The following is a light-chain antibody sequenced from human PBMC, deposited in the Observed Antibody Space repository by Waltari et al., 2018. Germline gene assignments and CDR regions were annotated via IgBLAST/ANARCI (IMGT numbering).Light chain of an antibody. J-gene: IGKJ4*01. CDR2: WAV. Sequence: DIVMTKSPDSLAVSLGERAPINCKSSPNILYRSRNRNALAWYQQKPGQPPKLLFFWAVNRESGAPDRFSVSGSGTDFTLTISSLQAEDVAVYYCQQYYNAPLTFGGGTKVEIK. CDR3: QQYYNAPLT. CDR1: PNILYRSRNRNA. V-gene: IGKV4-1*01.